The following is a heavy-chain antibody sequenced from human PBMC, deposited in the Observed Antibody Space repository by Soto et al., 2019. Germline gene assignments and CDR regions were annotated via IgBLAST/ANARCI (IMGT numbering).Heavy chain of an antibody. CDR3: ARAPMVLSRSYFDS. D-gene: IGHD2-8*01. CDR2: ISYSGNT. CDR1: GGSISNFY. Sequence: EPLSLTCTVSGGSISNFYWSWIRQPPGKGLEWIGYISYSGNTNYNPSLKSRVSISVDTSKNQLSLNLTSVTAADTAVYYCARAPMVLSRSYFDSWGQGTPVTSPQ. J-gene: IGHJ4*02. V-gene: IGHV4-59*01.